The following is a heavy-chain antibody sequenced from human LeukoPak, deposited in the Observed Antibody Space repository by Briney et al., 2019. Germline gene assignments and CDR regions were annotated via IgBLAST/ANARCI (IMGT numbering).Heavy chain of an antibody. D-gene: IGHD1-26*01. V-gene: IGHV4-59*08. CDR3: ARLSPELVGAGLGYYYGMDV. CDR2: IYYSGST. CDR1: GGSISSYY. Sequence: PSETLSLTCTVSGGSISSYYWSWIRQPPGKGLEWIGYIYYSGSTNYNPSLKSRVTISVDTSKNQFSLKLSSVTAADTAVYYCARLSPELVGAGLGYYYGMDVWGQGTTVTVSS. J-gene: IGHJ6*02.